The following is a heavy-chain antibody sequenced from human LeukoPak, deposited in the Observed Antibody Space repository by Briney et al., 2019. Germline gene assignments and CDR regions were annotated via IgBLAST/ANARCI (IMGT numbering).Heavy chain of an antibody. Sequence: SETPSLTCAVYGGSFSGYYWSWIRQPPGKGLEWIGEINHSGSTNYNPSLKSRVTISVDTSKNQFSLKLSSVTAADTAVYYCARGVYGSGTFSRFGWFDPWGQGTLVTVSS. CDR3: ARGVYGSGTFSRFGWFDP. J-gene: IGHJ5*02. V-gene: IGHV4-34*01. D-gene: IGHD3-10*01. CDR1: GGSFSGYY. CDR2: INHSGST.